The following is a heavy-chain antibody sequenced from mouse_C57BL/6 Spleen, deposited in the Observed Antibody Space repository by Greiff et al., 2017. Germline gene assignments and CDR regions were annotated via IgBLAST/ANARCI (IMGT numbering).Heavy chain of an antibody. D-gene: IGHD2-5*01. CDR2: IDPSDSYT. V-gene: IGHV1-69*01. CDR3: ARRGYSNYEDAMDY. CDR1: GYTFTSYW. J-gene: IGHJ4*01. Sequence: VQLQQPGAELVMPGASVKLSCKASGYTFTSYWMHWVKQRPGQGLEWIGEIDPSDSYTNYNQKFKGKSTLTVDKSSSTAYMQLSSLTSEDSAVYYCARRGYSNYEDAMDYWGQGTSVTVSS.